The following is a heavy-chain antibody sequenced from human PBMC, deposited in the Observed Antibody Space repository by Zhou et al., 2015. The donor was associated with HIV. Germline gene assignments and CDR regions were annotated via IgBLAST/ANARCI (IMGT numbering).Heavy chain of an antibody. D-gene: IGHD2-2*01. V-gene: IGHV7-4-1*02. CDR1: GYTFTRYG. Sequence: QIQLVQSGIEVKKPGASVKVSCKASGYTFTRYGITWVRQAPGQGLEWMGNINTITGNPTYAQAFTGRFVFSVDTYLSTANLQISSLKAEDTAYYYCARAADTHVVDDCFDVWGQGTTVTVSS. J-gene: IGHJ3*01. CDR3: ARAADTHVVDDCFDV. CDR2: INTITGNP.